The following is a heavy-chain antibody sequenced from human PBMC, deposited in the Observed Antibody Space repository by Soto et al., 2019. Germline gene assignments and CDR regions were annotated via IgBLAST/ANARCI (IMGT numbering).Heavy chain of an antibody. CDR3: ARDYYDSSGYIHYYYGMDV. CDR2: IYYSGST. Sequence: SESLSLSCQVSGGSIYTYYWNWIRQSPGKGLEWIGYIYYSGSTNYNPSLKSRVTISVDTSKNQFSLKLSSVTAADTAVYYCARDYYDSSGYIHYYYGMDVWGQGTTVTVSS. CDR1: GGSIYTYY. J-gene: IGHJ6*02. D-gene: IGHD3-22*01. V-gene: IGHV4-59*01.